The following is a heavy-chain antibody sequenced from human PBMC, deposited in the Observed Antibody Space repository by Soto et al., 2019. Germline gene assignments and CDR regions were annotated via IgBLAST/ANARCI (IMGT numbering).Heavy chain of an antibody. D-gene: IGHD1-1*01. CDR1: GFTFSSFV. CDR3: AKDLWNQFYFHS. V-gene: IGHV3-23*01. J-gene: IGHJ4*02. Sequence: EVRLLESGGGLVQHGGSLRLSCAASGFTFSSFVMSWVRQAPGKGLEWVSSISGSGVSTYYADSVRGRFTISRDNSKNTLYLQTNSLRAEDTAVYYCAKDLWNQFYFHSWGQGTLVTVSS. CDR2: ISGSGVST.